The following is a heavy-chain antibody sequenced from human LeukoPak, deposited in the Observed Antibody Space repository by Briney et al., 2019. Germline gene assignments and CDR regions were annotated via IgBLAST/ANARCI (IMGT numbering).Heavy chain of an antibody. CDR3: ARVRRTYDSSGYEDY. D-gene: IGHD3-22*01. V-gene: IGHV3-7*05. CDR1: GFTFSIYW. J-gene: IGHJ4*02. CDR2: IKQDGGEK. Sequence: GGSLRLSCAAAGFTFSIYWMSWVRQAPGKGLEWVANIKQDGGEKYYVDSVKGRFTISRDNAKNSLYLQMNSLRAEDTAVYYCARVRRTYDSSGYEDYWGQGTLVTVSS.